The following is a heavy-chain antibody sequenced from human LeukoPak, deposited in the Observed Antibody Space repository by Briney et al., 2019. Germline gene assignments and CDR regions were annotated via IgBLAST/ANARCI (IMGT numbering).Heavy chain of an antibody. D-gene: IGHD2-8*01. CDR3: ARGQPIVLMVYANRNWFDP. Sequence: SETLSLTCAVYGGSLSGYYWSWIRQPPGKGLEWIGEINHSGSTNYNPSLKSRVTISVDTSKNQFSLKLSSVTAADTAVYYCARGQPIVLMVYANRNWFDPWGQGTLVTVSS. V-gene: IGHV4-34*01. CDR1: GGSLSGYY. CDR2: INHSGST. J-gene: IGHJ5*02.